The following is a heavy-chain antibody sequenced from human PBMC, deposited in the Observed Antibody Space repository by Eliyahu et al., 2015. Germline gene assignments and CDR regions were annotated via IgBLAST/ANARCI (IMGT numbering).Heavy chain of an antibody. J-gene: IGHJ6*03. Sequence: EVQLLESGGGLVQPGGXXRLXCAXSGFTFRTYAMSWVRQAPGKGLEWVSGISGSGRGTFYADSLRGRFTVSRDNSQNTLYLQMNSVKAEDRATYFCAKERGAGTWRDYYMDVWDKGAAVIVSS. CDR1: GFTFRTYA. V-gene: IGHV3-23*01. D-gene: IGHD1-1*01. CDR3: AKERGAGTWRDYYMDV. CDR2: ISGSGRGT.